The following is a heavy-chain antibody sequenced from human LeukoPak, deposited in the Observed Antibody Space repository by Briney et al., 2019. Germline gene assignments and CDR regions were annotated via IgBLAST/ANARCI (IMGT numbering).Heavy chain of an antibody. Sequence: GGSLRLFCAASGFTFSSYAMSWVRQAPGKGLEWVSAISGSGGSTYYADSVKGRFTISRDNSKNTLYLQMNSLRAEDTAVYYCATRRTDYGHYSYYFDHWGQGTLVTVSS. CDR1: GFTFSSYA. CDR3: ATRRTDYGHYSYYFDH. D-gene: IGHD4-17*01. V-gene: IGHV3-23*01. J-gene: IGHJ4*02. CDR2: ISGSGGST.